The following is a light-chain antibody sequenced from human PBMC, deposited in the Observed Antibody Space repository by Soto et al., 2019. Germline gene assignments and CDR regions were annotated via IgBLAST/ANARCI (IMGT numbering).Light chain of an antibody. J-gene: IGLJ1*01. CDR1: SSDVGGYNY. CDR3: SSFTSSTTYV. CDR2: DVS. Sequence: HSVLTQPASVSGSPGQSITISCTGTSSDVGGYNYVSWYQQHPGKAPKLMIYDVSNRPSGVSNRFSVSKSGNTASLTISGLQTEDEADYYCSSFTSSTTYVFGTGTKVTV. V-gene: IGLV2-14*01.